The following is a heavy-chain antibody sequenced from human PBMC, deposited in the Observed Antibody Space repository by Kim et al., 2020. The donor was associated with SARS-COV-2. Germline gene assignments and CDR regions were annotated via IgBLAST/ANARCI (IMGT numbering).Heavy chain of an antibody. J-gene: IGHJ4*02. V-gene: IGHV7-4-1*02. Sequence: YAQGFTGRFVFSLDTSVSTAYLQISSLKAEDTALYYCARDSDMVRGVFGYWGQGTLVTVSS. CDR3: ARDSDMVRGVFGY. D-gene: IGHD3-10*01.